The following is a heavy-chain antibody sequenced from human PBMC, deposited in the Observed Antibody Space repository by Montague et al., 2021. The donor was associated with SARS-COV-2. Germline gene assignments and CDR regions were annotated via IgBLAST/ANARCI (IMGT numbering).Heavy chain of an antibody. D-gene: IGHD1-14*01. CDR2: TYYRSKWYN. CDR1: GDSVSSHIAA. Sequence: CAISGDSVSSHIAAWNWLRQSPSRGLEWLGRTYYRSKWYNDYAVPVRSRITISPDTSKNQFSLQLNSVTPEDTAVYYCTQERGPGRTTWHYFDYWGQGTLVTVSS. CDR3: TQERGPGRTTWHYFDY. V-gene: IGHV6-1*01. J-gene: IGHJ4*02.